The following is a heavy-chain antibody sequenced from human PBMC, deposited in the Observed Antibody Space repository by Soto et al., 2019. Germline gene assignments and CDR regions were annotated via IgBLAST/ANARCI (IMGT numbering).Heavy chain of an antibody. CDR1: GFTFSSYS. Sequence: GGSLRLSCAASGFTFSSYSVNWVRQAPGKGLEWVSSISSSSSYIYYADSVKGRFTISRDNAKNSLYLQMNSLRAEDTAVYYCARDYYYDSSGYYAGFDYWGQGTLVTVSS. CDR2: ISSSSSYI. CDR3: ARDYYYDSSGYYAGFDY. J-gene: IGHJ4*02. V-gene: IGHV3-21*01. D-gene: IGHD3-22*01.